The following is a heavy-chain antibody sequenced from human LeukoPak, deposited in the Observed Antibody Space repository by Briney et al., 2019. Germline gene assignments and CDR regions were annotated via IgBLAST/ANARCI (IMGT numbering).Heavy chain of an antibody. J-gene: IGHJ4*02. D-gene: IGHD6-19*01. CDR3: ARRAVAGRYYFDY. Sequence: PSETLSLTCAVSGYSISSGYYWGWIRQPPGKRLEWIGSIYHSGSTYYNPSLKSRVTISVDTSKNQFSLKLSSVTAADTAVYYCARRAVAGRYYFDYWAQGTLVTVSS. CDR1: GYSISSGYY. CDR2: IYHSGST. V-gene: IGHV4-38-2*01.